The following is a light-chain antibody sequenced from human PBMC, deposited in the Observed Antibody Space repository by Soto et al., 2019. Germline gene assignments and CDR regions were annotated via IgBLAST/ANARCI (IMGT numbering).Light chain of an antibody. J-gene: IGKJ1*01. CDR1: QSINAW. Sequence: GDRVTITCRASQSINAWLAWYQQKPGKAPKLLIYDVSTLASGVPSRFSGSASETEFTLTISNLESEDFASYYCQQYHRYSTFGQGTRVDIK. V-gene: IGKV1-5*01. CDR2: DVS. CDR3: QQYHRYST.